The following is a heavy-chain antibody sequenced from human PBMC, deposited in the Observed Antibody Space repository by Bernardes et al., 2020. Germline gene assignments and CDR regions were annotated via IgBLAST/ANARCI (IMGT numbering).Heavy chain of an antibody. CDR1: GFSLSTSGMR. D-gene: IGHD1-7*01. CDR2: IDWDDDK. J-gene: IGHJ4*02. Sequence: SGPTLVKPTQTLTLTCTFSGFSLSTSGMRVSWIRQPPGKALEWLARIDWDDDKFYSTSLKTRLTISKDTSKNQVVLTMTNMDPVDTATYYCARNGWNYGYFDYWGQGTLVTVSS. CDR3: ARNGWNYGYFDY. V-gene: IGHV2-70*04.